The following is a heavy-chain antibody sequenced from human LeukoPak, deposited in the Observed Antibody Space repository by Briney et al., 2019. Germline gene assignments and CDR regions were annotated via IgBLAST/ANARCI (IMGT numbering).Heavy chain of an antibody. CDR3: ARVEAAMVHRYYYYYYYMDV. V-gene: IGHV3-11*01. D-gene: IGHD5-18*01. CDR2: ISSSGSTI. CDR1: GFTFSDYY. Sequence: GGSLRLSCAASGFTFSDYYMSWIRQAPGKGLEWVSYISSSGSTIYYADSVKGRFTISRDNAKNSLYLQMNSLRAEDTAVYYCARVEAAMVHRYYYYYYYMDVWGKGTTVTISS. J-gene: IGHJ6*03.